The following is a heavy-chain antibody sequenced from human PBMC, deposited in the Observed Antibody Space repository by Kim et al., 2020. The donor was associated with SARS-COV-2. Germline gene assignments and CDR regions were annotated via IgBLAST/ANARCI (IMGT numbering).Heavy chain of an antibody. CDR2: INTNTGNP. D-gene: IGHD3-9*01. V-gene: IGHV7-4-1*02. CDR1: GYTFTSYA. CDR3: ARRVLRYFDWGVGSLSYFDY. J-gene: IGHJ4*02. Sequence: ASVKVSCKASGYTFTSYAMNWVRQAPGQGLEWMGWINTNTGNPTYAQGFTGRFVFSLDTSVSTAYLQISSLKAEDTAVYYCARRVLRYFDWGVGSLSYFDYWGQGTLVTVSS.